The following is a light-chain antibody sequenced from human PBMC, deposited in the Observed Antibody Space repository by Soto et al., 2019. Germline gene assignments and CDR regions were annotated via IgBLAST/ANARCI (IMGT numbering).Light chain of an antibody. J-gene: IGLJ1*01. V-gene: IGLV2-14*01. Sequence: QSALTQPASVSGSPGQSITISCTGTSSDAGGYNYVSWYQPHPAKAPKLMIYEVSNRPSGVSNRFSGSKSGHTASLTISGLQPEDEADYFCTSYTSSTTLDVFGTGTKVTVL. CDR3: TSYTSSTTLDV. CDR2: EVS. CDR1: SSDAGGYNY.